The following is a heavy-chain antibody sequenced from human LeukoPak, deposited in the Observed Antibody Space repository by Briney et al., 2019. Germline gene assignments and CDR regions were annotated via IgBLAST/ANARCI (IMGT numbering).Heavy chain of an antibody. Sequence: PGGSLRLSCAASGFTFSSYGMHWVRQAPSKGLEWVAVIWYDGSNKYYADSVKGRFTISRDNSKNTLYLQMNSLRAEDTAVYYCARSPHNLYTRVVGNPTAAAGYFDYWGQGTLVTVSS. CDR2: IWYDGSNK. CDR3: ARSPHNLYTRVVGNPTAAAGYFDY. J-gene: IGHJ4*02. V-gene: IGHV3-33*01. CDR1: GFTFSSYG. D-gene: IGHD6-13*01.